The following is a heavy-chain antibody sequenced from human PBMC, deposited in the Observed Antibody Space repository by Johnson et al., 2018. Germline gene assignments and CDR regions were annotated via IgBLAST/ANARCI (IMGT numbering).Heavy chain of an antibody. V-gene: IGHV3-30*03. CDR2: ISYDGSKK. Sequence: QVQLQESGGGVVQPGNSLRLSCAASGFTFRTSAMHWVRQAPGKGLEWVALISYDGSKKFYGASVKGQFTISRDNFKNTVFVQMNSLRPDETAVYYCARDKGNFFDSSGIFVNWGQGTLVTVSS. D-gene: IGHD3-22*01. J-gene: IGHJ4*02. CDR1: GFTFRTSA. CDR3: ARDKGNFFDSSGIFVN.